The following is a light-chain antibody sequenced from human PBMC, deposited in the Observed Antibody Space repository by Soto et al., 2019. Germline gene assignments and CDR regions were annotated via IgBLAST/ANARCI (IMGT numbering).Light chain of an antibody. Sequence: EVVMTQSPGTLSMSPGESATLSCRASQSVDSNLAWYQQKFGQAPRLLIYGASIRATGIPGRFSGSGSGTEFTLTISSLQSEDFAVYYCLQFNNWPGTFGQGTSLEIK. CDR3: LQFNNWPGT. CDR2: GAS. J-gene: IGKJ2*01. V-gene: IGKV3-15*01. CDR1: QSVDSN.